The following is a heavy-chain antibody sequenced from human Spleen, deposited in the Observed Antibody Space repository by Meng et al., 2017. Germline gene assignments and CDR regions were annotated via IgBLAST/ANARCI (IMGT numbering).Heavy chain of an antibody. J-gene: IGHJ4*02. CDR1: RYTLTSDG. CDR2: INRYSGNT. Sequence: QGRLVQSGAKVKKPGASVKVSRNSSRYTLTSDGFSWVRQAPGQGLEWMGWINRYSGNTDYAQKFQGRVTMTTDTSTSTAYMELTSLRSDDTAVYYCATRGNPYLNCWGQGTLVTVSS. CDR3: ATRGNPYLNC. V-gene: IGHV1-18*01.